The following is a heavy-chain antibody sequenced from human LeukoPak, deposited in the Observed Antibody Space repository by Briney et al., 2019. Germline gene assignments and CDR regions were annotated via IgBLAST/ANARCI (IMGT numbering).Heavy chain of an antibody. Sequence: SETLSLTCAVYGGSFSGYYWSWIRQPPGKGLEWIGEINHSGSTNYNPSLKSRVTISVDTSKNQFSLKLSSVTAADAAVYYCARRWYGDYYYYYMDVWGKGTTVTVSS. CDR2: INHSGST. J-gene: IGHJ6*03. D-gene: IGHD4-17*01. CDR3: ARRWYGDYYYYYMDV. CDR1: GGSFSGYY. V-gene: IGHV4-34*01.